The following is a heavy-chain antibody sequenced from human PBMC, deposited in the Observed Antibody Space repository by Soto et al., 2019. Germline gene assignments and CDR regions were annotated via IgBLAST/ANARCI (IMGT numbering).Heavy chain of an antibody. V-gene: IGHV3-74*01. CDR3: GTTFEY. Sequence: GGSLRLSCAASGFTFSNYWMHWVRQVPGEGLVWVSSINNDGSRTWYADSVRGRIAMSRDNARNLVYLQMNSLRAEDTVVYYCGTTFEYWGQGALVTVSS. CDR2: INNDGSRT. CDR1: GFTFSNYW. J-gene: IGHJ4*02. D-gene: IGHD1-26*01.